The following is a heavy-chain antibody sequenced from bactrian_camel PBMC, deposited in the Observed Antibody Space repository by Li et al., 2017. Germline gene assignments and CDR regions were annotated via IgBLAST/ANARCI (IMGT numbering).Heavy chain of an antibody. Sequence: HVQLVESGGGSVQAGGSLRLSCAASGYTFNTYSWFRQAPGKEREAVATTSSNAVYYAESVKGRFTIARGDAKNTMYLQMNSLTPEDTAMYYCAAGESGACNLRQWRYEFWGQGTQVTVS. CDR3: AAGESGACNLRQWRYEF. J-gene: IGHJ4*01. CDR2: TSSNAV. V-gene: IGHV3-2*01. CDR1: GYTFNTY. D-gene: IGHD1*01.